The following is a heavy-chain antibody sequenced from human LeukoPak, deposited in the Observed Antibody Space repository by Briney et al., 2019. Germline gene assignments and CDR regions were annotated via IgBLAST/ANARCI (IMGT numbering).Heavy chain of an antibody. V-gene: IGHV3-74*01. CDR3: ARSRGDSIDY. D-gene: IGHD2-21*01. CDR1: GFTFSNYW. CDR2: INTDGTST. Sequence: PGGSLRLSCAASGFTFSNYWMHWVRQAPGKGLEWVSRINTDGTSTIYADSVRGRFTISRDNSKNTLYLQMNSLRAEDTAVYYCARSRGDSIDYWGQGTLVTVSS. J-gene: IGHJ4*02.